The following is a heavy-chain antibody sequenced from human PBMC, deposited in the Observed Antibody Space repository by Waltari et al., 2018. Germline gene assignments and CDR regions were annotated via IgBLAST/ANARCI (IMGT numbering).Heavy chain of an antibody. V-gene: IGHV3-53*02. CDR1: GFTVSSNY. CDR3: ARVLYGTTMFDY. CDR2: SYSGGST. J-gene: IGHJ4*02. Sequence: EVQLVETGGGLIQPGGSLRLSCAASGFTVSSNYMSWVRQAPGKGLGWVSVSYSGGSTYYADSVKGRFTISRDNSKNTLYLQMNSLRAEDTAVYYCARVLYGTTMFDYWGQGTLVTVSS. D-gene: IGHD1-7*01.